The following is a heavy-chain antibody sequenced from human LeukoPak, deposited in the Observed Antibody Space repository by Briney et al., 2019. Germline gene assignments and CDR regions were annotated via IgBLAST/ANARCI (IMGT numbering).Heavy chain of an antibody. D-gene: IGHD2-15*01. CDR3: ARVPIVAATPLFDY. J-gene: IGHJ4*02. Sequence: GGSLRLSCAASGFTFSSYWMSWVRQAPGKGLEWVANIKQDGSEKYYVDSVKGRFTISRDNAKNSLYLQMNSLRAEDAAVYYCARVPIVAATPLFDYWGQGTLVTVSS. CDR1: GFTFSSYW. CDR2: IKQDGSEK. V-gene: IGHV3-7*01.